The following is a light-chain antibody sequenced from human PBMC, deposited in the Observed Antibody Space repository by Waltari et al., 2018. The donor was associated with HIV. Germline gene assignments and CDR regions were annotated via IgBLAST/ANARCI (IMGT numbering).Light chain of an antibody. Sequence: QSVLTQPPSVSGTPGQRVTISCSGSSSNIGDNAVSWYQQFPGTAPQLLIYSNNQRPSGVLDRFSGSKSGTSASLAISGLQSEDEADYYCATLDDSLNGPVFGGGTKVTVL. CDR3: ATLDDSLNGPV. CDR2: SNN. J-gene: IGLJ2*01. CDR1: SSNIGDNA. V-gene: IGLV1-44*01.